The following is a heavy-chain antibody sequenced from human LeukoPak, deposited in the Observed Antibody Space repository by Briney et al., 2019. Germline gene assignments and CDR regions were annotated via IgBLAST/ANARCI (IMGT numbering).Heavy chain of an antibody. CDR1: GFTFSGSA. V-gene: IGHV3-73*01. CDR3: TRHPLAGNLVDFFDY. J-gene: IGHJ4*02. D-gene: IGHD6-19*01. Sequence: PGGSLRLSCAASGFTFSGSAMHWVRQASGKGLEWVGRIRSKANSYATAYAVSVKGRFTISRDDSKNTAYLQMNSLKTEDTAVYYCTRHPLAGNLVDFFDYWGQGTLVTVSS. CDR2: IRSKANSYAT.